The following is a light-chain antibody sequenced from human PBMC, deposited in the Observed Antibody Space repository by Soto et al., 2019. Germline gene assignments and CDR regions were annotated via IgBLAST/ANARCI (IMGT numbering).Light chain of an antibody. Sequence: QSVLTQPPSASGSPGQSVTISCTGTSSDVGGYNYVSWYQQHPGKAPKLMIYEVSKRPSGVPDRFSGSKSGNTASLTVSGLPAEDEADYYCRSYAGSNNFPVVFGGGTKLTVL. CDR2: EVS. CDR1: SSDVGGYNY. V-gene: IGLV2-8*01. CDR3: RSYAGSNNFPVV. J-gene: IGLJ2*01.